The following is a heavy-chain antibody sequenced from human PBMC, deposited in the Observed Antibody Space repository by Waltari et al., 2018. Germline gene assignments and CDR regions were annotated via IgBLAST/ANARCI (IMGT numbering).Heavy chain of an antibody. D-gene: IGHD3-16*02. CDR1: GGSFSGYH. CDR2: INHSGST. V-gene: IGHV4-34*01. Sequence: QVQLQQWGAGLLKPSETLSLTCAVYGGSFSGYHWSWIRQPPGKGLEWIGEINHSGSTNYNPSLKSRVTISVDTSKNQFSLKLSSVTAADTAVYYCAREVDYIWGSYRKGGWLDPWGQGTLVTVSS. CDR3: AREVDYIWGSYRKGGWLDP. J-gene: IGHJ5*02.